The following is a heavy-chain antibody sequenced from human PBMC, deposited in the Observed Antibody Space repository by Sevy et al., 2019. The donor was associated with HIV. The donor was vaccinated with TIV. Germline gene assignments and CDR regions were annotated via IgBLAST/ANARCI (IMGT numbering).Heavy chain of an antibody. D-gene: IGHD1-26*01. CDR1: GFTFSDYY. CDR2: ISSSSIYT. Sequence: GGSLRLSCAASGFTFSDYYMSWIRQAPGKGLEWVSYISSSSIYTNYADSVKGRFTISRDNANNSLYLQMNSLRAEDTAVYYCARRFTQVGVSSYYYYYMDVWGKGTTVTVSS. CDR3: ARRFTQVGVSSYYYYYMDV. V-gene: IGHV3-11*06. J-gene: IGHJ6*03.